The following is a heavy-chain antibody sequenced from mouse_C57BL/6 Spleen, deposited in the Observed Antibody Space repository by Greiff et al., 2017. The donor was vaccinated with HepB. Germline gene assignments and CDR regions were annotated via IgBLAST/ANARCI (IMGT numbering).Heavy chain of an antibody. V-gene: IGHV1-64*01. J-gene: IGHJ2*01. CDR1: GYTFTSYW. CDR3: ARNDYGSSSRFYFDY. Sequence: QVQLQQPGAELVKPGASVKLSCKASGYTFTSYWMHWVKQRPGQGLEWIGMIHPNSGSTNYNEKFKSKATLTVDKSSSTAYMQLSSLTSEDSAVYYCARNDYGSSSRFYFDYWGQGTTLTVSS. D-gene: IGHD1-1*01. CDR2: IHPNSGST.